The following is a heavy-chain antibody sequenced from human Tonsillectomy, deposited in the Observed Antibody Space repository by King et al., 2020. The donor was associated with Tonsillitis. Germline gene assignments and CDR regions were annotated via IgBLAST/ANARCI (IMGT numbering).Heavy chain of an antibody. D-gene: IGHD6-6*01. V-gene: IGHV3-11*01. CDR2: ISASGSSI. Sequence: VQLVESGGGLVKPGGSLRLSCAASGFTFSDYYMSWIRQAPGKGLECVSYISASGSSIYYADSVKGRFNISRDNAKNSLYLQMNSLRAEDTAVYYCAKDLGGAARPYAFIVWGQGTMVTASS. CDR3: AKDLGGAARPYAFIV. J-gene: IGHJ3*01. CDR1: GFTFSDYY.